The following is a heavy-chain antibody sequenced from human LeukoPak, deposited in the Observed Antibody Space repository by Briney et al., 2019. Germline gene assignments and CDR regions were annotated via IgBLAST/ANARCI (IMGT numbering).Heavy chain of an antibody. D-gene: IGHD3-22*01. V-gene: IGHV2-70*01. J-gene: IGHJ4*02. CDR3: ARIRYYYDSSGYYYLDY. Sequence: SGPTLVNPTQTLTLTCTFSGFSLSTSGMCVSWIRQPPGKALEWLALIDWDDDKYYSTSLKTRLTISKDTSKNQVVLTMTNMDPVDTATYYCARIRYYYDSSGYYYLDYWGQGTLVTVSS. CDR1: GFSLSTSGMC. CDR2: IDWDDDK.